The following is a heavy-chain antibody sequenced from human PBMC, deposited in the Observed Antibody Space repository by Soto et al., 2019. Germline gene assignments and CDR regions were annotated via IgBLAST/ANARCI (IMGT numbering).Heavy chain of an antibody. Sequence: QARLVQSGAEVKKPGASVNVSCKASGYTFSSYGISWVRQAPGQGLEWMGWINTFSGNTNYAPKLQGILTITTDTSTSTAYMELRSLISDDTAIYFCARDLRRGYSGNYNWYDPWGQGTLVVVSS. V-gene: IGHV1-18*01. J-gene: IGHJ5*02. CDR1: GYTFSSYG. D-gene: IGHD1-26*01. CDR2: INTFSGNT. CDR3: ARDLRRGYSGNYNWYDP.